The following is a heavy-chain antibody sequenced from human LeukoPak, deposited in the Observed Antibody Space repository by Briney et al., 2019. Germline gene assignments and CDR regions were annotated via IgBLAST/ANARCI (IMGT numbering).Heavy chain of an antibody. CDR1: GFTVTDNY. CDR3: AKSLLTTATGTGRAFDI. CDR2: ISAGADVI. V-gene: IGHV3-23*01. Sequence: PGGSLRLSCAASGFTVTDNYMNWVRQSSGKGLEWVSGISAGADVIFYADPVKGRFTISRDNSKNTLYLQMNSLRAEDSAEYYCAKSLLTTATGTGRAFDIWGQGTMVTVSA. D-gene: IGHD1-1*01. J-gene: IGHJ3*02.